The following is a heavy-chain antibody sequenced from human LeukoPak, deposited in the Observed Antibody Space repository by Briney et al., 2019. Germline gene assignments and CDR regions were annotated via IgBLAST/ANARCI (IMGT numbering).Heavy chain of an antibody. D-gene: IGHD4-11*01. CDR3: AKGAVTVRWYYGMDV. Sequence: PGGSLRLSCAASGFTFSSYAMHWVRQAPGKGLEWVAVISYDGSNRYYADSVKGRFTISRDNSKNTLYLQMNSLRAEDTAVYYCAKGAVTVRWYYGMDVWGQGTTVTVSS. V-gene: IGHV3-30-3*01. CDR1: GFTFSSYA. J-gene: IGHJ6*02. CDR2: ISYDGSNR.